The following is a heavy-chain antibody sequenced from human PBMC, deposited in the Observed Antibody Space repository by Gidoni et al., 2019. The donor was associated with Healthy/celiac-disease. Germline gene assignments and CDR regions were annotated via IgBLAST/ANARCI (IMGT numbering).Heavy chain of an antibody. CDR1: GFPFRSYA. Sequence: QVQLVESGGSVVQPGRSLRLSCSASGFPFRSYAMHWVRQAPGKGLEWVAVISYDGSNKYYADSVKGRFTISRDNSKNTLYLQMNSLRAEDTAVYYCARDLVVVVAAAYGMDVWGQGTTVTVSS. V-gene: IGHV3-30-3*01. CDR2: ISYDGSNK. CDR3: ARDLVVVVAAAYGMDV. J-gene: IGHJ6*02. D-gene: IGHD2-15*01.